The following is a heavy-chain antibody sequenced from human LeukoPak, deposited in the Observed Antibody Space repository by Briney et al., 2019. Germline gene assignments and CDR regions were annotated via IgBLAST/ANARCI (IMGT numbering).Heavy chain of an antibody. Sequence: SETLSLTCTVSGYSISSGYYWGWIRQPPGKGLEWIGSIYHSGSTYYNPSLKSRVTISVDTSKNQFSLKLSSVTAADTAVYYCASYLGELAFDYWGQGTLVTVSS. CDR2: IYHSGST. CDR3: ASYLGELAFDY. CDR1: GYSISSGYY. J-gene: IGHJ4*02. D-gene: IGHD3-16*01. V-gene: IGHV4-38-2*02.